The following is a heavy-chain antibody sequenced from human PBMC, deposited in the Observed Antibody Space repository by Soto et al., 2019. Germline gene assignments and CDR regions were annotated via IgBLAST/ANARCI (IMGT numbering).Heavy chain of an antibody. CDR3: ARGLPGIAARGPPGVGYFDY. V-gene: IGHV3-33*01. CDR2: IWYDGSNK. D-gene: IGHD6-6*01. J-gene: IGHJ4*02. Sequence: QVQLVESGGGVVQPGRSLRLSCAASGFTFSSYGMHWVRQSPGKGLEWVAVIWYDGSNKYYADSVKGRFTISRDNSKNTLYLQMNSLRAEDTAVYYCARGLPGIAARGPPGVGYFDYWGQGTLVTVSS. CDR1: GFTFSSYG.